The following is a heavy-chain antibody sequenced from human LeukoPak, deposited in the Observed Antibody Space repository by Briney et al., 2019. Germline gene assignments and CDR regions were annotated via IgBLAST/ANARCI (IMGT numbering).Heavy chain of an antibody. Sequence: GRSLRLSCSTSGFTFSNAWQTWVRQAPGNGLEWVGRIKTKVDGGTTDYTARVKGRFSISRDDPKNTLYLQMNRLKAEDTAVYYCATIEDGLTGMKIGYWGQGTLVTVSS. J-gene: IGHJ4*02. CDR3: ATIEDGLTGMKIGY. CDR2: IKTKVDGGTT. CDR1: GFTFSNAW. V-gene: IGHV3-15*01. D-gene: IGHD3-9*01.